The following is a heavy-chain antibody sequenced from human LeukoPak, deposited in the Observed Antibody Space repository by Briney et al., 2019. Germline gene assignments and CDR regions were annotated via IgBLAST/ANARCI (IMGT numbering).Heavy chain of an antibody. D-gene: IGHD3-3*01. J-gene: IGHJ4*02. CDR3: AKDVSPTIFGVVIPKPFDY. CDR1: GFTFSSYA. CDR2: ISYDGSNK. Sequence: HPGGSLRLSSAASGFTFSSYAMHWVRQAPGKGLEWVAVISYDGSNKYYADSVKGRFTISRDNSKNTLYLQMNSLRAEDTAVYYCAKDVSPTIFGVVIPKPFDYWGQGTLVAVSS. V-gene: IGHV3-30-3*01.